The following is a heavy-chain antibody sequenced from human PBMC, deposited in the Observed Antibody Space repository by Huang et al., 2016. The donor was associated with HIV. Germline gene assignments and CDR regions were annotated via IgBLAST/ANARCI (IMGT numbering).Heavy chain of an antibody. CDR1: GFMFSDYY. Sequence: CAASGFMFSDYYLNWIRQVPGKGLEGISCIRNNGRLMLYAGSVRGRFTISRDNAKNSVFLQRTSVRVEDTAVYYCARVIASHFDTTSYTVDYGLDLWGQGTTVTVSS. D-gene: IGHD3-22*01. V-gene: IGHV3-11*01. CDR3: ARVIASHFDTTSYTVDYGLDL. CDR2: IRNNGRLM. J-gene: IGHJ6*02.